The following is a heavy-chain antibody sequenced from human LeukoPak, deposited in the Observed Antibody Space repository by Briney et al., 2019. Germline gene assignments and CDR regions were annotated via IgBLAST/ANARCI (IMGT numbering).Heavy chain of an antibody. Sequence: SETLSLTCIVSGGSTRSYSWNWLRQSPGKGLEWIGFRSHGGTTSYSSSLNSRVTISVDTSKNQLSLKLTSVTAADTAVYYCARRDDSAWAFGSWGPGTLVTVSS. CDR3: ARRDDSAWAFGS. D-gene: IGHD6-19*01. J-gene: IGHJ4*02. CDR1: GGSTRSYS. CDR2: RSHGGTT. V-gene: IGHV4-59*08.